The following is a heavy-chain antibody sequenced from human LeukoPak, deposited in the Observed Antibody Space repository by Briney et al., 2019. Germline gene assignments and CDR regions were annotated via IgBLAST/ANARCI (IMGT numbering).Heavy chain of an antibody. CDR3: TRDRDYYDINSFSPDAFGI. J-gene: IGHJ3*02. CDR2: ISGSGGST. CDR1: GFTFSSYG. V-gene: IGHV3-23*01. D-gene: IGHD3-22*01. Sequence: PGGSLRLSCATSGFTFSSYGMSWVRQAPGKGLEWVSAISGSGGSTFYADSVKGRFTISRDNAKNSLFLQMNSLRAEDTAVYYCTRDRDYYDINSFSPDAFGIWGEERMVTVSS.